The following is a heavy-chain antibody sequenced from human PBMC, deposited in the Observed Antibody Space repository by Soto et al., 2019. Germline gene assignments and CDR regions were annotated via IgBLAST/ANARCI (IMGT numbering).Heavy chain of an antibody. CDR1: GGSVSSGYNY. V-gene: IGHV4-30-4*01. D-gene: IGHD5-18*01. CDR3: ATESGSTYGYFDY. Sequence: SETLSLTCTVSGGSVSSGYNYWSWIRQSPGKGLEWIGYISGSGSTGYNPSLKNRLTMSVDRSKNQFTLRLASVTAADTAVYFCATESGSTYGYFDYWGQGTQVTVSS. J-gene: IGHJ4*02. CDR2: ISGSGST.